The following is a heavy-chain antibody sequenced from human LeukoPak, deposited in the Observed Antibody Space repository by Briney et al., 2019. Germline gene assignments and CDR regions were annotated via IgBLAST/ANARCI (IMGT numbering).Heavy chain of an antibody. CDR2: IYYSGST. D-gene: IGHD3-10*01. J-gene: IGHJ4*02. CDR1: GGSISSSSYY. V-gene: IGHV4-39*01. Sequence: SETLSLTCTVSGGSISSSSYYWGWIRQPPGKGLEWIGSIYYSGSTYYNPSLKSRVTISVDTSKNQFSLKLSSVTAADTAVYYCARPFGSGSYYRPAWFDYWGQGTLVTVSS. CDR3: ARPFGSGSYYRPAWFDY.